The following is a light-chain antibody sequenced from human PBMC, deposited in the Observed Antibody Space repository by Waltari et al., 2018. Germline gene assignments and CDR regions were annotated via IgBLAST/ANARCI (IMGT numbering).Light chain of an antibody. CDR3: QQYYSNPIT. V-gene: IGKV4-1*01. CDR2: WAS. CDR1: QSILYSKNY. J-gene: IGKJ5*01. Sequence: DIVMTQSPDSLAVSLGERATINCKSSQSILYSKNYLAWYQQKPGQPPKLLIYWASTREVGVPDRFRGSGSGADFTLTISSLQAEDVAVYFCQQYYSNPITFGQGTRLEIK.